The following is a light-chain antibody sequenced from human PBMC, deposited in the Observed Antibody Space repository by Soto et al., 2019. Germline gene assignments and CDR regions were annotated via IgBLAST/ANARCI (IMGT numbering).Light chain of an antibody. CDR1: QSVSSN. J-gene: IGKJ1*01. Sequence: EIVMTQSPVTLSVSPGERATLSCRASQSVSSNVAWYQQKPGQAPRLLIYQTSARATGIPGRFSGSGAGTDFTLTISSLQPEDFATYYCLQDYNYPWTFGQGTKVDIK. CDR2: QTS. V-gene: IGKV3-15*01. CDR3: LQDYNYPWT.